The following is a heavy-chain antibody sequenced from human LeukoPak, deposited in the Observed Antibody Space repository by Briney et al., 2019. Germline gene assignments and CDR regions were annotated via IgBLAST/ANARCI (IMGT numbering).Heavy chain of an antibody. Sequence: SETLSLTCTVSGGSISRGVYYWSWIRQPAGKGLEWIGRVYPSWTTNYDPSLKSRVTISVDTSKNQFSLKLSSVTAADTAIYYCARLNSRASLGVHYFDYWGQGTLVTVSS. CDR3: ARLNSRASLGVHYFDY. J-gene: IGHJ4*02. D-gene: IGHD6-13*01. V-gene: IGHV4-61*02. CDR2: VYPSWTT. CDR1: GGSISRGVYY.